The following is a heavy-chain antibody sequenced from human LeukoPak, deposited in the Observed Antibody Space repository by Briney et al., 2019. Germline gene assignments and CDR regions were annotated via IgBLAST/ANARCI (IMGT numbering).Heavy chain of an antibody. CDR2: INHSGST. CDR3: ARAAFYDYVWGSYRSGFDY. D-gene: IGHD3-16*02. V-gene: IGHV4-34*01. CDR1: GGSFSGYY. Sequence: PSETLSLTCAVYGGSFSGYYWSWIRQPPGKGLEWIGEINHSGSTNYNPSLKSRVTISVDTSKNQFSLKLSSVTAADTAVYYCARAAFYDYVWGSYRSGFDYWGQGTLVTVSS. J-gene: IGHJ4*02.